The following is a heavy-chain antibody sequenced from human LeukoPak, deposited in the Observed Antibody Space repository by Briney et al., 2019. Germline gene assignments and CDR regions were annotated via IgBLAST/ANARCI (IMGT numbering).Heavy chain of an antibody. V-gene: IGHV4-38-2*02. J-gene: IGHJ3*02. CDR2: IYHSGST. D-gene: IGHD6-13*01. CDR3: ARLRRGFSSSWYHGAFDI. CDR1: GYSISSGYY. Sequence: SETLSLTCTVSGYSISSGYYWGWIRQPPGKGLEWIGSIYHSGSTYYNPSPKSRVTISVDTSKTQFSLKLSSVTAADTAVYYCARLRRGFSSSWYHGAFDIWGQGTIVTVSS.